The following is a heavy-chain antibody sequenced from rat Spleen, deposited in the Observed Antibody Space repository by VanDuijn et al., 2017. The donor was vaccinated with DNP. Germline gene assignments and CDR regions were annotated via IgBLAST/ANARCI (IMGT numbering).Heavy chain of an antibody. CDR1: GFTFSNYD. D-gene: IGHD1-2*01. CDR3: ARRGYSSYAYWYFDF. Sequence: EVQLVESGGGLVQPGRSMKLSCAASGFTFSNYDMAWVRQAPKKGLEWVATISYDGSSTNYRDSVKGRFPISRDNAKSTLYLQMDSLRSEDTATYYCARRGYSSYAYWYFDFWGPGTMVTVSS. V-gene: IGHV5-7*01. J-gene: IGHJ1*01. CDR2: ISYDGSST.